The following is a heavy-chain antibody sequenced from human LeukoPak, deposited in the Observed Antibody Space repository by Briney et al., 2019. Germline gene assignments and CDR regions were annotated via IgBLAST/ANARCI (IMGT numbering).Heavy chain of an antibody. J-gene: IGHJ4*02. CDR1: GFTFDDYT. CDR2: ISWDGGST. CDR3: AILFDNNSSNGDY. Sequence: GGSLRLSCAASGFTFDDYTMHWVRQAPGKGLEWVSLISWDGGSTYYADSVKGRFTISRDNSKNSLYLQMSSLRTEDTALYYCAILFDNNSSNGDYWGQGTLVTVSS. V-gene: IGHV3-43*01. D-gene: IGHD6-13*01.